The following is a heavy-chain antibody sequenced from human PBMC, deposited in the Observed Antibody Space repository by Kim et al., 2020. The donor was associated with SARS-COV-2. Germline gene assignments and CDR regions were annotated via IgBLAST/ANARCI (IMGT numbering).Heavy chain of an antibody. V-gene: IGHV3-30*18. CDR1: GFSFNTYG. Sequence: GGSLRLSCAASGFSFNTYGMHWVRQSPGKGLEWVAVISYDGSKKNYVDSVKGRFTISRDNSKNTLYLQMNSLRIEDTAVYYCAKSFSGSYFGYDYWGQGTLVTVS. J-gene: IGHJ4*02. CDR2: ISYDGSKK. D-gene: IGHD1-26*01. CDR3: AKSFSGSYFGYDY.